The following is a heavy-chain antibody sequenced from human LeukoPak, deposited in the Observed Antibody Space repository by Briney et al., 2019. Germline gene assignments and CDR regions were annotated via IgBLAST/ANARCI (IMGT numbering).Heavy chain of an antibody. CDR3: ASRRIQARGYPSMDV. V-gene: IGHV3-53*01. CDR1: GFTVSNNY. Sequence: PGGSLRLSCTASGFTVSNNYMNWVRQAPGKGLEWVSVFYSGGSTYYADSVKGRFTISRDSSKNTLYLQMNSLRVEDTAVYYCASRRIQARGYPSMDVWGQGTTVTVSS. CDR2: FYSGGST. D-gene: IGHD5-12*01. J-gene: IGHJ6*02.